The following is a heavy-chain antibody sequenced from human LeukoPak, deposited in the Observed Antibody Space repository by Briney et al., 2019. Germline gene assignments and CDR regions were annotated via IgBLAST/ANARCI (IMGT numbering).Heavy chain of an antibody. CDR2: IYYSGST. CDR1: GGSISSGGYY. J-gene: IGHJ4*02. D-gene: IGHD5-12*01. CDR3: ARIVLSGYVSDY. V-gene: IGHV4-31*03. Sequence: PSETLSLTCTVSGGSISSGGYYWSWIRQHPGKGLEWIGYIYYSGSTYYNPSLKSRVTISVDTSKNQFSLKLSSVTAADTAVYYYARIVLSGYVSDYWGQGTLVTVSS.